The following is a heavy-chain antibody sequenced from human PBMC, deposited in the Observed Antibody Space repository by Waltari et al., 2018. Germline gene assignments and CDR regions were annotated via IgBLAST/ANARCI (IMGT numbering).Heavy chain of an antibody. J-gene: IGHJ4*02. CDR3: VRDGEWELPHPFDY. D-gene: IGHD1-26*01. CDR2: ISSSSSYL. CDR1: GFTFSSYS. V-gene: IGHV3-21*01. Sequence: EVQLVESGGGLVKPGGSLRLSCAASGFTFSSYSMNWVRQAPGKGLEWVSSISSSSSYLYYADSVKGRVTISRDNAKNSLYLQMNSLRAEDTAVYYCVRDGEWELPHPFDYWGQGTLVTVSS.